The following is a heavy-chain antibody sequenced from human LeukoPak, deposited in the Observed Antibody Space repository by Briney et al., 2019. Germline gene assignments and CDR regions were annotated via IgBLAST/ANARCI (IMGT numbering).Heavy chain of an antibody. CDR2: ISGSGGST. D-gene: IGHD3-22*01. CDR3: ARLPIVVITSGGY. V-gene: IGHV3-23*01. CDR1: GGSISSYY. Sequence: PSETLSLTCTVSGGSISSYYWSWVRQAPGKGLEWVSAISGSGGSTYYADSVKGRFTILRDNSKNTLYLQMNSLRAEDTAVYYCARLPIVVITSGGYWGQGTLVTVSS. J-gene: IGHJ4*02.